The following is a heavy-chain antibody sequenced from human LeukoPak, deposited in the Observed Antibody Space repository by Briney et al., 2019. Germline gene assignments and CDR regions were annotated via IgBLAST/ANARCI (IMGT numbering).Heavy chain of an antibody. CDR2: IIPILGIA. Sequence: ASVKVSCKASGGTFSSYAISWVRQAPGQGLEWMGRIIPILGIANYAQKFQGRVTITADKSTSTAYMELSSLRSEDTAVYYCASRAGTQQLGAWGYFDYWGQGTLVTVSS. V-gene: IGHV1-69*04. D-gene: IGHD6-13*01. CDR1: GGTFSSYA. J-gene: IGHJ4*02. CDR3: ASRAGTQQLGAWGYFDY.